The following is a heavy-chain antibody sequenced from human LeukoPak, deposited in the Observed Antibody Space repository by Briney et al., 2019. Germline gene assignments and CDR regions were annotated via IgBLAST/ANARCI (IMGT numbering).Heavy chain of an antibody. CDR1: GYTFTSYG. V-gene: IGHV1-18*01. CDR2: ISAYNGNT. J-gene: IGHJ4*02. Sequence: ASVKVPCKASGYTFTSYGISWVRQAPGQGLEWMGWISAYNGNTNYAQKLQGRVTMTTDTSTSTAYMELRSLRSDDTAVYYCARGFPIAVAGYYFDYWGQGTLVTVSS. D-gene: IGHD6-19*01. CDR3: ARGFPIAVAGYYFDY.